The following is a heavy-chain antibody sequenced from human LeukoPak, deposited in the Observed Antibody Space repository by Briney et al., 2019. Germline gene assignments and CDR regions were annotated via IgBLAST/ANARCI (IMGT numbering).Heavy chain of an antibody. CDR2: ISWNSGSI. V-gene: IGHV3-9*01. D-gene: IGHD6-13*01. CDR3: AKDTSSSWYGLIDY. CDR1: GFTFDDYA. J-gene: IGHJ4*02. Sequence: GGSLRLSCAASGFTFDDYAMHWVRQAPGKGLEWVSGISWNSGSIGYADSVKGRFTISRDNAKNSLYLQMNSLRAEDTALYYCAKDTSSSWYGLIDYWDQGTLVTVSS.